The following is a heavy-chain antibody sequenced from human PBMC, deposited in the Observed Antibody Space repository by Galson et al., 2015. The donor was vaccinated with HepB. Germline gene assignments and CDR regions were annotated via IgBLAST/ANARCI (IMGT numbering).Heavy chain of an antibody. CDR3: VAGPDYGDYGQDY. V-gene: IGHV3-48*01. CDR2: ISTSGTAK. Sequence: SLRLSCAASGFTFRTYSMNWVRQAPGKGPEWVSYISTSGTAKYYADSVKGRFTISRDNAKNSLYLQINSLRAEDTAVFYCVAGPDYGDYGQDYWGQGTLVTGAS. CDR1: GFTFRTYS. J-gene: IGHJ4*02. D-gene: IGHD4-17*01.